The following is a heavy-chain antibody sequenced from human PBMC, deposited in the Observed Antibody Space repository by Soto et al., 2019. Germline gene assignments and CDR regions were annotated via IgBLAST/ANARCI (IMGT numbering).Heavy chain of an antibody. Sequence: QVRLVESGGGVVQPGTSLRLSCAASGFTFSDYVIHWVRQAAGKGLEWVASMTYDGATEYYADSVKGRFTMSRDNSKRALSLQMNSLRPDYTAVYYCARVRLSIAVNDALDVWGQGTTVTVSS. J-gene: IGHJ3*01. D-gene: IGHD3-3*02. V-gene: IGHV3-30*14. CDR3: ARVRLSIAVNDALDV. CDR2: MTYDGATE. CDR1: GFTFSDYV.